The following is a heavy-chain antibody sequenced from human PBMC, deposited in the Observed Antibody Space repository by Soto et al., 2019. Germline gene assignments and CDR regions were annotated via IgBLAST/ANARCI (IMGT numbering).Heavy chain of an antibody. CDR3: ARNVYSDFWGVYLEPNYNYYGRDV. CDR2: IWYDGSNK. Sequence: PGESLKISCAASGFTFSSYGMHWVRQAPGKGLEWVAVIWYDGSNKYYADSVKGRFTISRDNSKNTLYLQMNSLRAEDTAVYYCARNVYSDFWGVYLEPNYNYYGRDVGGQGTTATGSS. CDR1: GFTFSSYG. J-gene: IGHJ6*02. D-gene: IGHD3-3*01. V-gene: IGHV3-33*01.